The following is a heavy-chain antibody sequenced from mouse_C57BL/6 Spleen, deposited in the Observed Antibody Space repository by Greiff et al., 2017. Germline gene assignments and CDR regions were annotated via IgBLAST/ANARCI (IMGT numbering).Heavy chain of an antibody. Sequence: VQLQQSGAELVRPGASVKLSCTASGFNIKDDYMHWVKQRPEQGLEWIGWLDPENGDTEYASKFPGKATITADTSSNTAYLQLSSLKSEDTAVYDCTTGATVVARYAMDYWGQGTSVTVSS. V-gene: IGHV14-4*01. J-gene: IGHJ4*01. D-gene: IGHD1-1*01. CDR1: GFNIKDDY. CDR2: LDPENGDT. CDR3: TTGATVVARYAMDY.